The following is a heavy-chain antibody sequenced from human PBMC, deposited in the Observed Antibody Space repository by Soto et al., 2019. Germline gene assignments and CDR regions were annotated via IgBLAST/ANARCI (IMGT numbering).Heavy chain of an antibody. J-gene: IGHJ4*02. V-gene: IGHV1-18*01. Sequence: QVQLVQSGAEVKKPGASVKVSCKTSGYTFSTYPISWVRQAPGQGLEWVGWISTYNGKTNYGQKFQGRVTITTDKSASTAYMNLRKLRSADTAVYYCERARVEAALGKFDQWGKGTLVTVSS. CDR2: ISTYNGKT. D-gene: IGHD6-13*01. CDR1: GYTFSTYP. CDR3: ERARVEAALGKFDQ.